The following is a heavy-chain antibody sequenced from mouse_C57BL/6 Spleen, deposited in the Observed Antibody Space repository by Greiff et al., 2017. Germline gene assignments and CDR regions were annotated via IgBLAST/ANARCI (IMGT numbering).Heavy chain of an antibody. CDR2: IYPRSGNT. CDR1: GYTFTSYG. Sequence: QVQLQQSGAELARPGASVKLSCKASGYTFTSYGISWVKQRTGRGLEWIGEIYPRSGNTYYNEKFKGKATLTADKSSSTAYMELRSLTSEDSAVYFCARVGIYYRNYTEGYYAMDYWGQGTSVTVSS. J-gene: IGHJ4*01. D-gene: IGHD2-5*01. V-gene: IGHV1-81*01. CDR3: ARVGIYYRNYTEGYYAMDY.